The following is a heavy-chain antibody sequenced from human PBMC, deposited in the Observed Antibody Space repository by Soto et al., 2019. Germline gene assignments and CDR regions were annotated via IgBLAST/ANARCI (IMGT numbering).Heavy chain of an antibody. CDR1: GFTFSSYA. J-gene: IGHJ3*02. D-gene: IGHD2-2*01. V-gene: IGHV3-23*01. CDR2: ISGSGGST. Sequence: GGSLRLSCAASGFTFSSYAMSWVRQAPGKGLEWVSAISGSGGSTYYADSVKGRFTISRDNSKNTLYLQMNSLRAEDTAVYYCAKDTVSPGHDIVVVPAATRFGAFDIWGQGTMVTVSS. CDR3: AKDTVSPGHDIVVVPAATRFGAFDI.